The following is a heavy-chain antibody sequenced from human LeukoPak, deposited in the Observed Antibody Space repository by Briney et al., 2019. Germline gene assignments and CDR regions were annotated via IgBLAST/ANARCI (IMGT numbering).Heavy chain of an antibody. J-gene: IGHJ3*02. D-gene: IGHD4-17*01. CDR2: IYTSGST. CDR1: GGSISSYY. Sequence: PSETLSLTCTVSGGSISSYYWSWIRQPAGKGLEWIGRIYTSGSTNYNPSLKSRVTMSVDTSKNQFSLKLSSVTAADTAVYYCARDTTVTTRGAFDIWGQGTMVTVSS. CDR3: ARDTTVTTRGAFDI. V-gene: IGHV4-4*07.